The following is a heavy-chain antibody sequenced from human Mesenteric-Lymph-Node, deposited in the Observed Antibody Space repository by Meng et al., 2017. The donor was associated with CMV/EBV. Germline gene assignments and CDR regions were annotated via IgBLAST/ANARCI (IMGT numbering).Heavy chain of an antibody. CDR3: ARVRGYCATTNCYTWFDP. J-gene: IGHJ5*02. Sequence: GSFRGHFCRCIRRASGQGLEWIGVINPSRSTNSNPSLHGRVPISVDPSKHQFSLKLSSVTAADTAVYYCARVRGYCATTNCYTWFDPWGQGTLVTVSS. CDR1: GSFRGHF. CDR2: INPSRST. D-gene: IGHD2-2*02. V-gene: IGHV4-34*01.